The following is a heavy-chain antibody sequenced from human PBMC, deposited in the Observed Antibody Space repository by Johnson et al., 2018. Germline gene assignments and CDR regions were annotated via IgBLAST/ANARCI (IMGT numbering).Heavy chain of an antibody. Sequence: VGLVESGAQVKKQGESLKISCQASGYTFTQSWIGWVRQVPGKALEWMGVIYPGDSDIQYSPSFQGQVTISADRFIKTAYLQWSSLKASDTAMYYCARPPFGSGRDEYGFDVWGQGTLVTV. V-gene: IGHV5-51*03. J-gene: IGHJ3*01. CDR1: GYTFTQSW. CDR2: IYPGDSDI. CDR3: ARPPFGSGRDEYGFDV. D-gene: IGHD3-10*01.